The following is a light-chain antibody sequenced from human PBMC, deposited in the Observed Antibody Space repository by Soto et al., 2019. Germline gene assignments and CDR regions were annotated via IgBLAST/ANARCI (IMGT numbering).Light chain of an antibody. J-gene: IGLJ2*01. CDR2: EVT. V-gene: IGLV2-8*01. Sequence: QSVLTQPPSASGSPGQSVTISCAGSISDVGGYNHVSWYQQHPGKAPKLLIYEVTKRPSGVPARFSGSKSGNTASLTVSGLKGDDEADYYCSSYAGTNNVIFGGGTKLTVL. CDR1: ISDVGGYNH. CDR3: SSYAGTNNVI.